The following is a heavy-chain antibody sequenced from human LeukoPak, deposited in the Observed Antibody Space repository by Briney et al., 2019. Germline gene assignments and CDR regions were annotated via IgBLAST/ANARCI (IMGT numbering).Heavy chain of an antibody. D-gene: IGHD3-10*01. CDR1: GGSVSSSNW. Sequence: SETLSLSCAVSGGSVSSSNWWTWLRQPPGKGLEWIGEIYHSGSTNYNPSLKSRVTISVDKSKNQFSLRLNPVTAADTAVYYCGRFSGGHQSPLVYAFDIWGQGTMVNVSS. J-gene: IGHJ3*02. V-gene: IGHV4-4*02. CDR3: GRFSGGHQSPLVYAFDI. CDR2: IYHSGST.